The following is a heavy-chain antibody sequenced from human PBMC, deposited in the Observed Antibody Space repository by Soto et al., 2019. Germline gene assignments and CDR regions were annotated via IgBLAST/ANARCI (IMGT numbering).Heavy chain of an antibody. CDR1: GITFSSYA. J-gene: IGHJ6*02. CDR3: VKGGYCTGGNCYANYYYHYGMDV. D-gene: IGHD2-15*01. CDR2: ISGSGGST. V-gene: IGHV3-23*01. Sequence: PGGSLRLSCAASGITFSSYAMNWVRQAPGKGLEWVSTISGSGGSTYYADSVKGRFTISRDNSKNTLYLQMNSLRAEDTAVYYCVKGGYCTGGNCYANYYYHYGMDVWGHGTTVTVSS.